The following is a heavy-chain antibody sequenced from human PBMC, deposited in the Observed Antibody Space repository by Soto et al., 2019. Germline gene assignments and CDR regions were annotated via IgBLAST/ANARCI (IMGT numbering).Heavy chain of an antibody. J-gene: IGHJ5*02. CDR1: SGSLSSGGYY. Sequence: TLSLTCTVSSGSLSSGGYYWNWIREHPVKGLEWIGYIYFTGITYSTPSLKSRVTLSVDTSKSQFSLELRSVTAADTAIYYCARAPPYHKANWFDLWGPGVLVTVSS. V-gene: IGHV4-31*03. CDR2: IYFTGIT. CDR3: ARAPPYHKANWFDL.